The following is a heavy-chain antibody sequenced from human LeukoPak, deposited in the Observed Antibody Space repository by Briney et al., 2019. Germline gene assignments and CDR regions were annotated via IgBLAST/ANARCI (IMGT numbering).Heavy chain of an antibody. CDR1: GFTFSSYA. CDR3: AKVRLAWIAVAEFDY. D-gene: IGHD6-19*01. V-gene: IGHV3-23*01. J-gene: IGHJ4*02. Sequence: PGGSLRLSCAASGFTFSSYAMSWVRQAPGKGLEWVSAISGSGGSTYYADSVKGRFTISRDNSKNTLYLQMNSLRAEDTAVYFCAKVRLAWIAVAEFDYWGQGTLVTVSS. CDR2: ISGSGGST.